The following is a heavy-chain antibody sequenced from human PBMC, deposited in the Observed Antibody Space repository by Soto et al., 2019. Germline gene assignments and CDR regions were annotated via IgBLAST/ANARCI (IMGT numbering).Heavy chain of an antibody. J-gene: IGHJ3*02. CDR1: GGTFSSYA. Sequence: QVQLVQSGAEVKKPGSSVKVSCKASGGTFSSYAISWVRQAPGQGLEWMGGIIPIFGTANYAQKFQGRVTITADESTSTAFMELSSRRSEGTAVYYCARDRLMITFGGVGDGRWFAFDIWGEGTMVTVSS. V-gene: IGHV1-69*12. CDR3: ARDRLMITFGGVGDGRWFAFDI. CDR2: IIPIFGTA. D-gene: IGHD3-16*01.